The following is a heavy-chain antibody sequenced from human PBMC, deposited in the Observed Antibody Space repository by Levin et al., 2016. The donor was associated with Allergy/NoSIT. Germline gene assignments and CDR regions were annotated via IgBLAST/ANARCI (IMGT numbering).Heavy chain of an antibody. CDR1: GFTFSSYA. CDR3: AKSIWDGSGRDGMDV. CDR2: ISGSGGST. D-gene: IGHD3-10*01. J-gene: IGHJ6*02. V-gene: IGHV3-23*01. Sequence: GESLKISCAASGFTFSSYAMSWVRQAPGKGLEWVSAISGSGGSTYYADSVKGRFTISRDNSKNTLYLQMNSLRAEDTAVYYCAKSIWDGSGRDGMDVWGQGTTVTVSS.